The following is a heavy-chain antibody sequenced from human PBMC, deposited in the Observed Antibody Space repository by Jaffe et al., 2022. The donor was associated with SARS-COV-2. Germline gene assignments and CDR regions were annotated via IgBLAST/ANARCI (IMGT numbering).Heavy chain of an antibody. CDR3: ARVGPGQLPGD. CDR1: GYSTSNRNYF. CDR2: IYYNGDT. V-gene: IGHV4-39*01. D-gene: IGHD1-1*01. Sequence: QPQLQESGPGLVKPSETLSLTCAVSGYSTSNRNYFWGWIRQPPGKGLEWIGNIYYNGDTYYNPSLKSRVTLSVDTSRNQFSLKLSSVTAADTAVYYCARVGPGQLPGDWGQGTLVTVSS. J-gene: IGHJ4*02.